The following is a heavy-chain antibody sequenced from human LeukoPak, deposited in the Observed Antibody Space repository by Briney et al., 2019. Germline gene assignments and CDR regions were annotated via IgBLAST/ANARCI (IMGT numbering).Heavy chain of an antibody. Sequence: PSETLSLTCTVSSDSFGSYYWTWVRQPAGKGLEWIGRIYTSGSTNYNPSLKSRVTISVDTSKNQFSLKLSSVTAADTAVYYCARKAPGPYWYFDLWGRGTLVTVSS. CDR2: IYTSGST. J-gene: IGHJ2*01. V-gene: IGHV4-4*07. CDR1: SDSFGSYY. CDR3: ARKAPGPYWYFDL.